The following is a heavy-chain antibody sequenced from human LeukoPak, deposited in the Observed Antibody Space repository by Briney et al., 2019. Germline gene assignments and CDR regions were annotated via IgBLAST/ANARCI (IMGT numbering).Heavy chain of an antibody. CDR3: ARGWERGFDY. D-gene: IGHD1-26*01. Sequence: PGGSLRLSCAASGFTLSSYDMHWVRPTPGKGLEWVSAICTAGGTYYPGSVKGRFTISRENSKNSLYLQMNNLRVGDTAVYFCARGWERGFDYWGQGTLVTVSA. CDR1: GFTLSSYD. J-gene: IGHJ4*02. CDR2: ICTAGGT. V-gene: IGHV3-13*01.